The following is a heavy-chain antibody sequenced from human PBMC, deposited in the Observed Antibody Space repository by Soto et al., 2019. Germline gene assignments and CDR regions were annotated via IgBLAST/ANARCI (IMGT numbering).Heavy chain of an antibody. J-gene: IGHJ6*02. D-gene: IGHD3-10*01. Sequence: PSETLSLTCTVSGGSISSYYWSWIRQPPGKGLEWIGYIYYSGSTNYNPSLKSRVTISVDTSKNQFSLKLSSVTAADTAVYYCARGHGYGSGPYYYYGMDVWGQGTTVTVSS. CDR2: IYYSGST. V-gene: IGHV4-59*01. CDR1: GGSISSYY. CDR3: ARGHGYGSGPYYYYGMDV.